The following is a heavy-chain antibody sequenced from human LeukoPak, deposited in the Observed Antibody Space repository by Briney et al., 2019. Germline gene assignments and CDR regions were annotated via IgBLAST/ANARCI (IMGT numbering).Heavy chain of an antibody. D-gene: IGHD3-3*01. J-gene: IGHJ4*02. CDR3: ARRHGFWSGYPN. V-gene: IGHV4-4*07. Sequence: SETLSLTCTVSGGSISGYYWSWIRQPAGKGLEWIGRIHTSGSTNYNPSLKSRVSMSLDTSKNQFSLKLSSVTAADTAVYYCARRHGFWSGYPNWGQGTLVTVSS. CDR2: IHTSGST. CDR1: GGSISGYY.